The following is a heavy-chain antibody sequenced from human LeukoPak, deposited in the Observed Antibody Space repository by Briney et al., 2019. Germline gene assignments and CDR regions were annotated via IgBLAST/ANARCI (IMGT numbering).Heavy chain of an antibody. V-gene: IGHV1-45*02. CDR2: ITPFNGNT. CDR1: GYTFISYG. Sequence: SVKVSCKASGYTFISYGISWVRQAPGQALEWMGWITPFNGNTNYAQKFQDRVTITRDRSMSTAYMELSSLRSEDTAMYYCARSRGYCSSTSCDHDAFDIWGQGTMVTVSS. J-gene: IGHJ3*02. CDR3: ARSRGYCSSTSCDHDAFDI. D-gene: IGHD2-2*01.